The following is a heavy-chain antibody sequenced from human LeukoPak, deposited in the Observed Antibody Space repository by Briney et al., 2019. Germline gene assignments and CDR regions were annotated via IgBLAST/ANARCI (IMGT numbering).Heavy chain of an antibody. Sequence: GSLRLSCAASRFTFSSYSMNWVRQAPGKGLDCVSSISSSSSYIYYADSVKGRFTISRDNAKNSLYLQMNSLRAEDTAVYYCARERPTIFGDFDYWGQGTLVTVSS. CDR3: ARERPTIFGDFDY. CDR1: RFTFSSYS. V-gene: IGHV3-21*01. J-gene: IGHJ4*02. D-gene: IGHD3-3*01. CDR2: ISSSSSYI.